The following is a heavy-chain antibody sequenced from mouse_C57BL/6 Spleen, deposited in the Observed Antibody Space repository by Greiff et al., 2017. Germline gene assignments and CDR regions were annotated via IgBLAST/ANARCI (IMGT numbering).Heavy chain of an antibody. Sequence: QVHVKQSGPELVKPGASVKISCKASGYAFSSSWMNWVKQRPGKGLEWIGRIYPGDGDTNYNGKFKGKATLTADKSSSTAYMQLSSLTSEDSAVYFCARGAQATSTWFAYWGQGTLVTVSA. CDR2: IYPGDGDT. D-gene: IGHD3-2*02. CDR3: ARGAQATSTWFAY. V-gene: IGHV1-82*01. CDR1: GYAFSSSW. J-gene: IGHJ3*01.